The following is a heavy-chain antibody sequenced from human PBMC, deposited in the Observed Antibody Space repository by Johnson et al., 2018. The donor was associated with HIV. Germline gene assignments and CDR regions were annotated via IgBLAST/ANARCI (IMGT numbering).Heavy chain of an antibody. D-gene: IGHD1-26*01. CDR1: GFTFSSYG. J-gene: IGHJ3*02. Sequence: VQLVESGGGVVQPGGSLRLSCAASGFTFSSYGMHWVRQAPGKGLEWVAFIRYDGSNKYYADSVKGRFTISRDNSKNTLYLQMNSLRAEDTAVYYCAKDWSRTVGATLGPGAFYIWGQGTMVTVSS. CDR3: AKDWSRTVGATLGPGAFYI. V-gene: IGHV3-30*02. CDR2: IRYDGSNK.